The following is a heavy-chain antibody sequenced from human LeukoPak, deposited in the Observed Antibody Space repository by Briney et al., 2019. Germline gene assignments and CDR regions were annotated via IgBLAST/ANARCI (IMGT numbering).Heavy chain of an antibody. D-gene: IGHD5-18*01. Sequence: PGGSLRLSCAASAFTFSSYAMSWVRQAPGKGLEWVSAISGSGASTYYADSVKGRFTISRDNSKNTLYLHMNSLRAEDTAVYYCAKDRKGYSYANFDYWGQGTLVTVSS. CDR3: AKDRKGYSYANFDY. CDR2: ISGSGAST. J-gene: IGHJ4*02. CDR1: AFTFSSYA. V-gene: IGHV3-23*01.